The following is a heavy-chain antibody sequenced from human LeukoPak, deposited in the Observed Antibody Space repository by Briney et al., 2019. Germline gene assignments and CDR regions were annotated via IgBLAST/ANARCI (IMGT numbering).Heavy chain of an antibody. V-gene: IGHV1-2*02. Sequence: ASVKVSCKASGYSFTGYYMYWVRQAPGQGLEWMGWINPNSGGTNYAQKFQGRVTMTRDTSISTAYMELSRLRSDDTAVYYCARDILGRYDSSGDATKGDYWGQGTLVTVSS. CDR1: GYSFTGYY. D-gene: IGHD3-22*01. CDR3: ARDILGRYDSSGDATKGDY. J-gene: IGHJ4*02. CDR2: INPNSGGT.